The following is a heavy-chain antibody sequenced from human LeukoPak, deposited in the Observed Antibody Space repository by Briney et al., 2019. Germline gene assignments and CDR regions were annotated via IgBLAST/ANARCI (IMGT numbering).Heavy chain of an antibody. V-gene: IGHV3-23*01. J-gene: IGHJ4*02. CDR1: GFRFDDYG. CDR3: AKDDDWLRFEH. Sequence: PGGSLRLSCAASGFRFDDYGMSWVRQAPGKGLEWVSGISGSGGRTYYADSVKGRFTISRDNSNHMLYLQMNSLIAEDTAIYYCAKDDDWLRFEHWGRGTPVSVSS. D-gene: IGHD5-12*01. CDR2: ISGSGGRT.